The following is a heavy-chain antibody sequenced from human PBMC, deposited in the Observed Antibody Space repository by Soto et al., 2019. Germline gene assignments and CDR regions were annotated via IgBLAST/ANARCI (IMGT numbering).Heavy chain of an antibody. CDR1: GGSFSGYY. Sequence: SETLSLTCAVYGGSFSGYYLSWSRQPPGKGLEWIGEINHSGITNYNPSLKSRVTMSIDRSRNQFYLNLSSMTAADRAVYYWARGAGYDPLDYWGQGGLVTVSS. V-gene: IGHV4-34*10. CDR3: ARGAGYDPLDY. CDR2: INHSGIT. J-gene: IGHJ4*02. D-gene: IGHD5-12*01.